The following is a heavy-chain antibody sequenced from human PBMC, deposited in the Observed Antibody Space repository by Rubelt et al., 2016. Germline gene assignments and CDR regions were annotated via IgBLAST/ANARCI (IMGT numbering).Heavy chain of an antibody. CDR2: IYYSGST. Sequence: QLQLQESGPGLVKPSETLSLTCTVSGVSISSSSYYWGWIRQPPGKGLEWIGSIYYSGSTYYNPSLNSRVTISVDTSKNQFSRKLSSVTAADTAVYYCARGVDQPDYWGQGTLVTVSS. CDR1: GVSISSSSYY. D-gene: IGHD2-15*01. J-gene: IGHJ4*02. CDR3: ARGVDQPDY. V-gene: IGHV4-39*01.